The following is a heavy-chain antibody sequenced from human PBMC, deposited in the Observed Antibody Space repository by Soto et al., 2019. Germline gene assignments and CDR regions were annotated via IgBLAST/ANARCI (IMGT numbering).Heavy chain of an antibody. CDR1: GYTFTSYG. J-gene: IGHJ6*02. CDR2: ISAYNGNT. CDR3: ARDRIQLWPNPKGMDV. D-gene: IGHD5-18*01. V-gene: IGHV1-18*01. Sequence: ASVKVSCKASGYTFTSYGISWVRQAPGQGLEWMGWISAYNGNTNYAQKLQGRVTITTDTSTSTAYMELRSLRSDDTAVYYCARDRIQLWPNPKGMDVWGQGTTVTVS.